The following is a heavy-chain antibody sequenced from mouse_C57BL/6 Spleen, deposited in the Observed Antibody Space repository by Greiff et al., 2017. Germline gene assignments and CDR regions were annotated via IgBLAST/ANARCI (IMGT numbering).Heavy chain of an antibody. V-gene: IGHV1-59*01. CDR2: IDPSDSYT. D-gene: IGHD3-2*02. CDR1: GYTFTSYW. Sequence: QVQLQQPGAELVRPGTSVKLSCKASGYTFTSYWMHWVKQRPGQGLEWIGVIDPSDSYTNYNQKFKGKATLTVYTSSSTSYLQLSSLTSEYSAVYYCARPGAAQATYYAMDYWGQGTSVTVSS. J-gene: IGHJ4*01. CDR3: ARPGAAQATYYAMDY.